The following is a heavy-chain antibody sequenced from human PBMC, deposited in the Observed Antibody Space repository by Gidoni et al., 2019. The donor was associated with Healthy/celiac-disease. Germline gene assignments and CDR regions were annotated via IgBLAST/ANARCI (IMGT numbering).Heavy chain of an antibody. CDR2: IYPGDSDT. CDR1: GYSFTSYW. V-gene: IGHV5-51*01. J-gene: IGHJ2*01. D-gene: IGHD3-22*01. CDR3: ARDRYYYDSSGPRENWYFDL. Sequence: EVQLVQSGAEVKQHVASLTISCQGSGYSFTSYWIAWVRQMPGKGLEWMGIIYPGDSDTRYSPSFKGQVTISADKSISTAYLQWSSLKASDTAMYYCARDRYYYDSSGPRENWYFDLWGRGTLVTVSS.